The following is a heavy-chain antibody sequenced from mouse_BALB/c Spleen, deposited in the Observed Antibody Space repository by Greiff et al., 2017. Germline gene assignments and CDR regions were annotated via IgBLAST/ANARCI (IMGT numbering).Heavy chain of an antibody. CDR1: GFNIKDTY. J-gene: IGHJ2*01. V-gene: IGHV14-3*02. Sequence: VQLKQSGAELVKPGASVKLSCTASGFNIKDTYMHWVKQRPEQGLEWIGRIDPANGNTKYDPKFQGKATITADTSSNTAYLQLSSLTSEDTAVYYCAREGDYRYSFDYWGQGTTLTVSS. CDR2: IDPANGNT. CDR3: AREGDYRYSFDY. D-gene: IGHD2-14*01.